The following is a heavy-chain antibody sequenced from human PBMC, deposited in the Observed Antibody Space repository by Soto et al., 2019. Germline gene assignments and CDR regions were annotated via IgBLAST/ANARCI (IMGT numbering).Heavy chain of an antibody. V-gene: IGHV3-7*04. CDR2: IKQDGSEK. CDR1: GFTFSSYW. J-gene: IGHJ6*02. D-gene: IGHD3-22*01. Sequence: PGGSLRLSCAASGFTFSSYWMSWVRQAPGKGLEWVANIKQDGSEKYYVDTVKGRFTISRDNAKNFLYLQMNSLRAEDTAVYYCARFYYDSSGYLPSPYYYYYGMDVWGQGT. CDR3: ARFYYDSSGYLPSPYYYYYGMDV.